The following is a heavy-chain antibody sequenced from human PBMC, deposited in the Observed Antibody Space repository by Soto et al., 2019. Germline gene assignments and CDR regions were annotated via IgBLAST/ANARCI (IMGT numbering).Heavy chain of an antibody. CDR2: IYYSGST. V-gene: IGHV4-61*01. D-gene: IGHD2-21*02. Sequence: QVQLQESGPGLVKPSETLSLTCTVSGGSVSSGSYYWSWIRQPPGKGLEWIGYIYYSGSTNYNPSLKSRVTIXXDXSXXQFSLKLSSVTAADTAVYYCASDTVVVTANWYFALWGRGTLVTVSS. J-gene: IGHJ2*01. CDR3: ASDTVVVTANWYFAL. CDR1: GGSVSSGSYY.